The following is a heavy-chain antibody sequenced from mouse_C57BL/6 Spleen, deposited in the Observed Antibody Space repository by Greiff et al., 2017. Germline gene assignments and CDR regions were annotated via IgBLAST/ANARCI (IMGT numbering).Heavy chain of an antibody. V-gene: IGHV1-64*01. CDR3: ARGGYGKDY. CDR1: GYTFTSYW. J-gene: IGHJ2*01. Sequence: QVQLQQPGAELVKPGASVTLSCKASGYTFTSYWMHWVKQRPGQGLAWIGMIHPNSGSTNYNEKFKSKATLTVDQSSSTAYMQLSSLTSEDSAVYYCARGGYGKDYWGQGTTRTVSS. CDR2: IHPNSGST. D-gene: IGHD1-1*01.